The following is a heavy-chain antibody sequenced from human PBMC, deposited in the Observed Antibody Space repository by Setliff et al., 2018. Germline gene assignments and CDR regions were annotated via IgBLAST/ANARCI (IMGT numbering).Heavy chain of an antibody. J-gene: IGHJ4*02. CDR2: ISAYNGNT. D-gene: IGHD5-18*01. CDR3: ARVYAYSYGFDS. Sequence: ASVKVSCKASGYTFTSYGISWVRQAPGQGLEWMGWISAYNGNTNYAQKLQGRVTMTTDTSTSTAYMELNSLRAEDTAVYYCARVYAYSYGFDSWGQGTQVTVSS. CDR1: GYTFTSYG. V-gene: IGHV1-18*01.